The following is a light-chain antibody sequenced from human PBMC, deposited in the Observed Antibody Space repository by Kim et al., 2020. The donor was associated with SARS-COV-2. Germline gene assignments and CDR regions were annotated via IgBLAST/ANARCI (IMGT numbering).Light chain of an antibody. CDR3: AAWDDSLNGHVV. V-gene: IGLV1-44*01. CDR2: TDN. Sequence: ELTQPPSASGTPGQRVTISCSGSSSNIGTNTVNWYQQVPGTAPKLLIYTDNQRPSGVPDRFSGSKSGTSASLAISGLQSEDEADYYCAAWDDSLNGHVVFGGGPQLTVL. CDR1: SSNIGTNT. J-gene: IGLJ2*01.